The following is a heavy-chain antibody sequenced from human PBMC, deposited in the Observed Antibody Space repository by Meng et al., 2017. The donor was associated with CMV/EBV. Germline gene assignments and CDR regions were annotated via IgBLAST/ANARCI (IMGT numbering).Heavy chain of an antibody. Sequence: SAMHWVRQAPGKGLEWVAVISYDGSNKYYADSVKGRFTISRDNSKNTLYLQMNSLRAEDTAVYYCARPYYDSSGYYSFAVNYFDYWGQGTLVTVSS. J-gene: IGHJ4*02. CDR2: ISYDGSNK. D-gene: IGHD3-22*01. V-gene: IGHV3-30*04. CDR1: SA. CDR3: ARPYYDSSGYYSFAVNYFDY.